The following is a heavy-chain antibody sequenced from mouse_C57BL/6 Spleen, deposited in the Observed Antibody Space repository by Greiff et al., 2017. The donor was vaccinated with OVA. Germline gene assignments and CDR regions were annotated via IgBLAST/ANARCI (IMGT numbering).Heavy chain of an antibody. CDR1: GYTFTDYY. CDR2: INPNNGGT. CDR3: AREDYYAMDY. V-gene: IGHV1-26*01. Sequence: VQLQQSGPELVKPGASVKISCKASGYTFTDYYMNWVKQSHGKSLEWIGDINPNNGGTSYNQKFKGKATLTVDKSSSTAYMERRSLTSEDSAVYYCAREDYYAMDYWGQGTSVTVSS. J-gene: IGHJ4*01.